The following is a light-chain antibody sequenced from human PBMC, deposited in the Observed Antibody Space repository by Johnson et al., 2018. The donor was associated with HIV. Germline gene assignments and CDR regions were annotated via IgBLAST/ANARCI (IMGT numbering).Light chain of an antibody. J-gene: IGLJ1*01. CDR2: ENN. V-gene: IGLV1-51*02. CDR1: SSNIGSNY. CDR3: GTWDSSLSAGGV. Sequence: SVLTQPPSVSAAPGQKVTISCSGGSSNIGSNYVSWYQQFPGTAPKLLIYENNKRPSGIPDRFSGSKSGTSATLGITGLQTGDEADYYCGTWDSSLSAGGVFGTGTKVTVL.